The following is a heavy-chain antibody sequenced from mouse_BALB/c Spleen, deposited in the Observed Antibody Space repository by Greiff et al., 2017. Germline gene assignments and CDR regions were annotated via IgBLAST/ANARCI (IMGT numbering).Heavy chain of an antibody. CDR2: ISSGGSYT. J-gene: IGHJ3*01. CDR1: GFTFSSYT. D-gene: IGHD1-1*01. Sequence: EVQLVESGGGLVKPGGSLKLSCAASGFTFSSYTMSWVRQTPEKRLEWVATISSGGSYTYYPDSVKGRFTISRDTAKNTLYLQMSSLKSEDTAMYYCTRARDYYGSSSAFAYWGQGTLVTVSA. V-gene: IGHV5-6-4*01. CDR3: TRARDYYGSSSAFAY.